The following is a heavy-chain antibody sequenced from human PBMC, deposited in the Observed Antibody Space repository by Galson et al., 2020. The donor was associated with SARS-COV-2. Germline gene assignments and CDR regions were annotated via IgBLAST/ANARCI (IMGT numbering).Heavy chain of an antibody. Sequence: TGGSLRLSCAASGFTFSSYAMHWVRQPPGKGLEWVAVISNDGSNRYYADSVKGRFTNSRDNSKNTLFLQMNSLRVEDTAVYYGARGPRFGELLSPFDSWGQGTLFTVSS. V-gene: IGHV3-30-3*01. CDR2: ISNDGSNR. D-gene: IGHD3-10*01. CDR1: GFTFSSYA. J-gene: IGHJ4*02. CDR3: ARGPRFGELLSPFDS.